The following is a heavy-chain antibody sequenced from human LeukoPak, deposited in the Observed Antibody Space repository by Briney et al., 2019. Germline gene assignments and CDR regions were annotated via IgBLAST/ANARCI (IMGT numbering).Heavy chain of an antibody. J-gene: IGHJ4*02. D-gene: IGHD2-2*01. CDR3: ARQAVVPAAREDY. CDR1: GGSISSSSYY. V-gene: IGHV4-39*01. Sequence: SETLSLTCTVSGGSISSSSYYWGWIRQPPGKGLEWIGSIYYSGSTYYNPSLKSRVTISVDTSKNQFSLKLSSVTAADTAVYYCARQAVVPAAREDYWGQGTLVTVSS. CDR2: IYYSGST.